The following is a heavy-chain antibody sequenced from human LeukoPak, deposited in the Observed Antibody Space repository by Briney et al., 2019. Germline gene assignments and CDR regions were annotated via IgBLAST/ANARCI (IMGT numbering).Heavy chain of an antibody. D-gene: IGHD6-6*01. CDR2: IYSGGST. CDR3: AKDPQLVWFFWFDP. CDR1: GFTVSSNY. Sequence: GGSLRLSCAASGFTVSSNYMSWVRQAPGKGLEWVSVIYSGGSTYYADSVKGRFTISRDNSKNTLYLQMNSLRAEDTAVYYCAKDPQLVWFFWFDPWGQGTLVTVSS. V-gene: IGHV3-66*01. J-gene: IGHJ5*02.